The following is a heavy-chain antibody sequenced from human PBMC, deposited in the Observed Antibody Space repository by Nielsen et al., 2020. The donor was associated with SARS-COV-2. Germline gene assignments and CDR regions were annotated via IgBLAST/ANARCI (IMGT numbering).Heavy chain of an antibody. CDR3: AKDGLRRNDALDI. D-gene: IGHD4-17*01. Sequence: GESLNISCAASGLTFSSYGMQLVRQAPGKGLEWVAAMWYDGSNKYYEDSVKGRFTISRDNSRKTLYLQLKSLRPEDTAGYYCAKDGLRRNDALDIWGRGTTVTVSS. J-gene: IGHJ3*02. V-gene: IGHV3-33*06. CDR1: GLTFSSYG. CDR2: MWYDGSNK.